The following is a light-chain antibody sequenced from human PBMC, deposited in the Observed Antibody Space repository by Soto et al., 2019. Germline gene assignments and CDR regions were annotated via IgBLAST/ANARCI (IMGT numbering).Light chain of an antibody. J-gene: IGKJ1*01. CDR2: DAI. CDR3: QQYHNWPPWT. Sequence: CQATQDIRKYLNWYQQKPGKAPKLLIYDAIIRAPDVPARFSGSWSGTEFTLTITSLQSEDVAVYYCQQYHNWPPWTFGPGTKVDIK. CDR1: QDIRKY. V-gene: IGKV1-33*01.